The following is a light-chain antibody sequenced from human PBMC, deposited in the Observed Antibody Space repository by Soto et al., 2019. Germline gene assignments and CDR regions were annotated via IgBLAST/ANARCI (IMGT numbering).Light chain of an antibody. Sequence: DIVMTQSPDSLAVSLGERATINCKSSQSVLYSSNNKNYLAWYQQKPGQPPKLLIYWASTRESGVPDRFSGSGSGTEFTLTTISLQAEDVAVYYCQQYYSTPYTFGQGTKLEIK. CDR1: QSVLYSSNNKNY. J-gene: IGKJ2*01. V-gene: IGKV4-1*01. CDR2: WAS. CDR3: QQYYSTPYT.